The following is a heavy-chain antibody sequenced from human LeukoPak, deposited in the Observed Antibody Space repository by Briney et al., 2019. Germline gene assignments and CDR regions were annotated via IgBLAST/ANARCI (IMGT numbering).Heavy chain of an antibody. V-gene: IGHV1-69*04. J-gene: IGHJ6*02. Sequence: ASVKVSCKASGGTFSSYAISWVRQAPGQGLEWMGRIIPILGIANYAQKFQGRVTITADKSTSTAYMELSSLRSEDTAVYYCARDPGDCSGGSCYSDYYYYYGMDVWGQGTTVTVSS. CDR3: ARDPGDCSGGSCYSDYYYYYGMDV. CDR1: GGTFSSYA. CDR2: IIPILGIA. D-gene: IGHD2-15*01.